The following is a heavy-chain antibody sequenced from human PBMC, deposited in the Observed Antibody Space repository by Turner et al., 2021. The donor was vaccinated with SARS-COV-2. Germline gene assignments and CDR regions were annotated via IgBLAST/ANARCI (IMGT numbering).Heavy chain of an antibody. J-gene: IGHJ4*02. CDR1: GFTFSSYG. Sequence: QVQLVESGGGVVQPGRSLRLSCAASGFTFSSYGMHWVRQAPGKGLEWVAVISYDGSNKYDADSVKGRFTISRDISKSTLYLQMNSLRAEDTAVYYCAKVVSPYCSGGSCYSSPADYWGQGTLVTVSS. CDR2: ISYDGSNK. CDR3: AKVVSPYCSGGSCYSSPADY. D-gene: IGHD2-15*01. V-gene: IGHV3-30*18.